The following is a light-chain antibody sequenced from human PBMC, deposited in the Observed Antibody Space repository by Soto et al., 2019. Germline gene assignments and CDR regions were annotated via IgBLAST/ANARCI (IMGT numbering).Light chain of an antibody. V-gene: IGLV1-44*01. J-gene: IGLJ3*02. CDR2: SNN. Sequence: QSVLTQPPSASGTPGQRVTISCSGSSSNIGSNTVNWYQQLPGTAPKLLIYSNNQRPSGVPDRFSGSKSGTSASLDISGLQSEDEADYYCAAWDDSLNGPVFGGGTTLTVL. CDR3: AAWDDSLNGPV. CDR1: SSNIGSNT.